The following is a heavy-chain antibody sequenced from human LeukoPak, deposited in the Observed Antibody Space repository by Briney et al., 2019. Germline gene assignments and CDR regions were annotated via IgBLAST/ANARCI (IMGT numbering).Heavy chain of an antibody. Sequence: GGSLRLSCAASGFSFSSYNMNWVRQAPGQGLEWVSSITSGSSYIYYADSVKGRFTISRDNAKGSLYLQMDSLRAEDTAVYYCARDPYSGNYGAYYYYYMDVWGKGTTVTISS. CDR3: ARDPYSGNYGAYYYYYMDV. J-gene: IGHJ6*03. D-gene: IGHD1-26*01. V-gene: IGHV3-21*01. CDR2: ITSGSSYI. CDR1: GFSFSSYN.